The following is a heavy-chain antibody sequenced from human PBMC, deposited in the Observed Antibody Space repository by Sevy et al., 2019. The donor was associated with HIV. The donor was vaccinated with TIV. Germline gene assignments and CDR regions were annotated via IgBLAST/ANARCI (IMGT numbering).Heavy chain of an antibody. D-gene: IGHD1-26*01. CDR2: LYTSGST. CDR1: GGSVSDYY. Sequence: SETLSLTCNVSGGSVSDYYWSWIRQPAGKGLEWIGRLYTSGSTSYNPSLKSRVTMSVNTSKNQFSLKLSSVTAADTAVYYCARGEPHCYYYMDVWGKGTTVTVSS. V-gene: IGHV4-4*07. CDR3: ARGEPHCYYYMDV. J-gene: IGHJ6*03.